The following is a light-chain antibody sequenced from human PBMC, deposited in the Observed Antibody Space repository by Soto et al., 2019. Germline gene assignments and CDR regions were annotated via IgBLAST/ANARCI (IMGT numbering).Light chain of an antibody. Sequence: QSLLTQPPSLSGAPGQRITISCSGSSSNIGGNSVSWYQQLPGTAPKLLIYDDNKRPSGIPDRFSGSKSGTSATLGITGFQTGDEADYYCGSWDSSLRAYVFGTGTKVNVL. CDR3: GSWDSSLRAYV. V-gene: IGLV1-51*01. CDR1: SSNIGGNS. J-gene: IGLJ1*01. CDR2: DDN.